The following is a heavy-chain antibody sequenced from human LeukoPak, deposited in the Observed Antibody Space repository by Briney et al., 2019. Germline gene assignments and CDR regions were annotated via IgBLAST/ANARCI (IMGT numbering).Heavy chain of an antibody. Sequence: SVKVSCKASGGTFSSYAISWVRQAPGQGLEWMGGIIPIFGTANYAQKFQGRVTITADKSTSTAHMELSSLRSEDTAVYYCARSPYYYGSGSPPYYFDYWGQGTLVTVSS. CDR1: GGTFSSYA. V-gene: IGHV1-69*06. D-gene: IGHD3-10*01. J-gene: IGHJ4*02. CDR2: IIPIFGTA. CDR3: ARSPYYYGSGSPPYYFDY.